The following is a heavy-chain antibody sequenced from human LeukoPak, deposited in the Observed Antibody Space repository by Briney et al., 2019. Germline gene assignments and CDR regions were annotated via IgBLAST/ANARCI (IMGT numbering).Heavy chain of an antibody. J-gene: IGHJ6*03. D-gene: IGHD6-19*01. CDR3: ARRAVDNSYYYYMDV. Sequence: ASVKVSCKASGYTFTSYDINWVRQVTGQGLEWMGWMNPKSGNTGYAQKFQGRVTITRNTSISTAYMEVSSLRYEDTAVYYCARRAVDNSYYYYMDVWGKGTTVTVSS. CDR1: GYTFTSYD. V-gene: IGHV1-8*03. CDR2: MNPKSGNT.